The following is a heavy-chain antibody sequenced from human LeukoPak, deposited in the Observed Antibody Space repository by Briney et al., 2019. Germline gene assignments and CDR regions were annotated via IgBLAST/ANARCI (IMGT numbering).Heavy chain of an antibody. D-gene: IGHD2-21*02. CDR2: IIPIFGTA. Sequence: ASVKVSCKASGGTFSSYAISWVRQAPGQGLEWVGRIIPIFGTANYAQKFQGRVTITTDESTSTAYMELSSLRSEDTAVYYCARGVYCGGDCYLYFDYWGQGTLVTVSS. CDR1: GGTFSSYA. J-gene: IGHJ4*02. V-gene: IGHV1-69*05. CDR3: ARGVYCGGDCYLYFDY.